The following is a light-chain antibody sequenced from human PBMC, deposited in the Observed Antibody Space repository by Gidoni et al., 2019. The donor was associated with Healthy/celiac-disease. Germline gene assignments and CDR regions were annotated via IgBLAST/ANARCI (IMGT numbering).Light chain of an antibody. CDR3: QRRSNWPLT. V-gene: IGKV3-11*01. J-gene: IGKJ4*01. Sequence: EIVLTQSPATLSLSPGESATLSCRASQSVSSYLAWYQQKPGQAPRLLIYDASNRATGIPARFSGSGSGTDFTLTISSLEPEDFAVYYCQRRSNWPLTFGGGTKVEIK. CDR2: DAS. CDR1: QSVSSY.